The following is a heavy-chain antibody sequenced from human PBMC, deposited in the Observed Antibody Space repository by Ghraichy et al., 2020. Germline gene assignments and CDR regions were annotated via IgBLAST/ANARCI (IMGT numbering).Heavy chain of an antibody. J-gene: IGHJ4*02. CDR2: FYTTGNT. CDR1: GDSISSYF. V-gene: IGHV4-4*07. D-gene: IGHD6-6*01. Sequence: SETLSLTCTVSGDSISSYFWSWIRQPAGKGLEWIGRFYTTGNTNYNPSLKSRVTMSVDTSKNQFSLKLTSVTAADTAVYYCAREKKYSNSPALDYWGQGTLVTVSS. CDR3: AREKKYSNSPALDY.